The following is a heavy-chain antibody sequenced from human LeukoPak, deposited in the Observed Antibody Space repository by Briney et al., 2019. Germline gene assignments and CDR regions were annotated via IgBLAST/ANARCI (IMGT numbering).Heavy chain of an antibody. V-gene: IGHV3-30-3*01. CDR3: ARVRTRSGSYALDY. D-gene: IGHD1-26*01. CDR1: GFTLSSYA. CDR2: ISYDGSNK. J-gene: IGHJ4*02. Sequence: GGSLRLSCAASGFTLSSYAMHWVRQAPGKGLEWVAVISYDGSNKYYADSVKGRFTISRDNSKDTLYLQMNSLRAEDTAVYYCARVRTRSGSYALDYWGQGTLVTVSS.